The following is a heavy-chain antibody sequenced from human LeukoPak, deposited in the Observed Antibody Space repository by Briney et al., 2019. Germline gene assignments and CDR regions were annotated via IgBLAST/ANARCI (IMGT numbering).Heavy chain of an antibody. CDR2: IYSGGDT. J-gene: IGHJ4*02. Sequence: GGSLRLSCAASGFTVSSNYMSWVRQAPGKGLEWVSVIYSGGDTYYADSVKGRFTISRDDSKNTLYLQMNSLRAEDTAVYFCARDKGAYNPFDYWGQGTLVTVSS. D-gene: IGHD1-1*01. CDR1: GFTVSSNY. V-gene: IGHV3-53*01. CDR3: ARDKGAYNPFDY.